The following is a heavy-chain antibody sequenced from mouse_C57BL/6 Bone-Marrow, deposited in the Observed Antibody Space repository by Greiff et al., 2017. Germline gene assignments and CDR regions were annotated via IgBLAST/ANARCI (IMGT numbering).Heavy chain of an antibody. CDR2: INPSSGYT. Sequence: VQLQQSGAELARPGASVKMSCKASGYTFPSYTMHWVKQRPGQGLEWIGYINPSSGYTKYNQKFKDKATLTADKTSSTAYMQLSSLTSEDSAVYYCARSNWDAWCAYWGQGTLVTVSA. CDR1: GYTFPSYT. J-gene: IGHJ3*01. V-gene: IGHV1-4*01. CDR3: ARSNWDAWCAY. D-gene: IGHD4-1*01.